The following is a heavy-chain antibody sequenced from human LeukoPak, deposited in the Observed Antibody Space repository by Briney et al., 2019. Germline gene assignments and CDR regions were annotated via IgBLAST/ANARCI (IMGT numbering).Heavy chain of an antibody. CDR3: ARGGGLRSLPY. J-gene: IGHJ4*02. V-gene: IGHV4-34*01. Sequence: SETLSLTCSVSGGSISSYYWSWIRQPPGKGLEWIGEINHSGSTNYNPSLKSRVTISVDTSKNQFSLKLSSVTAADTAVYYCARGGGLRSLPYWGQGTLVTVSS. CDR1: GGSISSYY. D-gene: IGHD4-17*01. CDR2: INHSGST.